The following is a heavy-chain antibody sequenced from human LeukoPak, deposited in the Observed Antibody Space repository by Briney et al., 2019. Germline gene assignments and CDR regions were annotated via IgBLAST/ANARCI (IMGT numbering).Heavy chain of an antibody. J-gene: IGHJ4*02. CDR3: AAGTAADY. V-gene: IGHV3-11*03. CDR2: ISSSSSYT. Sequence: PGGSLRLSCVVSGIPFREFYMNWIRQAPGQGLEWISYISSSSSYTDYAESVKGRFTISRDNAKSALYLQMNDLRVDDTALYYCAAGTAADYWGQGTLVIVSS. CDR1: GIPFREFY. D-gene: IGHD6-13*01.